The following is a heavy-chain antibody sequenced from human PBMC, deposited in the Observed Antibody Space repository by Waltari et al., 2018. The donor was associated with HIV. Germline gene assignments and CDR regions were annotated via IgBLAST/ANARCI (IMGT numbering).Heavy chain of an antibody. J-gene: IGHJ6*02. CDR3: AKELRFLSRYFGMDV. Sequence: QVQLVESGGGVVQPGGSLRLSCEASEFTFSSYGMHWVRQAPGKGREWVAVILHDGSNKDYADSVKGRFTITRDNPKNTLYLQMNSLRAEDTAMYYCAKELRFLSRYFGMDVWGQGTTVTVSS. D-gene: IGHD3-3*01. V-gene: IGHV3-30*02. CDR2: ILHDGSNK. CDR1: EFTFSSYG.